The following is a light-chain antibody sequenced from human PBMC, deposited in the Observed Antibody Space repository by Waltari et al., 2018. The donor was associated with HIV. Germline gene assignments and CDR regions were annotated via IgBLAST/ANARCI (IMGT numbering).Light chain of an antibody. V-gene: IGKV3D-20*01. J-gene: IGKJ1*01. Sequence: EIVLTQSPAPLPLSPGERATLSCGASQSVSRSYLAWYQQKPGLAPRLLIYDASSRATGIPDRLSGSGSGTDFTLTISRLEPEDFAVYYCQQYGSSPGTFGQGTKVEIK. CDR3: QQYGSSPGT. CDR2: DAS. CDR1: QSVSRSY.